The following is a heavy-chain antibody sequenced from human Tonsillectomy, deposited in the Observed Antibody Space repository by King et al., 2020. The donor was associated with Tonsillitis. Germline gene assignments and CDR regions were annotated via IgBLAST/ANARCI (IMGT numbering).Heavy chain of an antibody. CDR1: GFTFNTYT. CDR2: ISSSRSYI. V-gene: IGHV3-21*01. J-gene: IGHJ4*02. D-gene: IGHD3-22*01. Sequence: VQLVESGGGLVKPGGSLRLSCAASGFTFNTYTMNWVRQAPGKGLEWVSSISSSRSYIYYADSVRGRFTISRDNAKNSLYLQMNSLRAEDTAEYYCAREGVGGYGLGYDTSGPFDYWGQGTLVTVSS. CDR3: AREGVGGYGLGYDTSGPFDY.